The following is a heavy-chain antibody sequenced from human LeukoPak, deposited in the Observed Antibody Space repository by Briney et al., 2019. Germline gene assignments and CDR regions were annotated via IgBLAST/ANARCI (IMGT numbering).Heavy chain of an antibody. CDR2: VYYSGST. J-gene: IGHJ5*02. D-gene: IGHD2-15*01. CDR3: ASVICGGSCYSKWFDP. V-gene: IGHV4-31*03. CDR1: GGSISSGGYY. Sequence: SETLSLTCTVSGGSISSGGYYWSWIRQHPGKGLEWIGYVYYSGSTYYNPSLKSRVTISVDTSKNQFSLKLSSVTAADTAVYYCASVICGGSCYSKWFDPWGQGTLVTVSS.